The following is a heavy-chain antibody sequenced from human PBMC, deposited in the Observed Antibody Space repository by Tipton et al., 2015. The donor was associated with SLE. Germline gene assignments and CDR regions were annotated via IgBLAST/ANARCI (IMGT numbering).Heavy chain of an antibody. CDR3: ARELVDTVTCDWYFDL. CDR1: GFTVSNAW. CDR2: IGVGGDT. V-gene: IGHV3-13*01. D-gene: IGHD5-18*01. Sequence: SLRLSCAASGFTVSNAWMNWVRQAPGKGLEWVSAIGVGGDTYYSDSVKGRFTISRENAKNSLYLQMDNLRAGDTGVYYCARELVDTVTCDWYFDLWGRGTLVTVSS. J-gene: IGHJ2*01.